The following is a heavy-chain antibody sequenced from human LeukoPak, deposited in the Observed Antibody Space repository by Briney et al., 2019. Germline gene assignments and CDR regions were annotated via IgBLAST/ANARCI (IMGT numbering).Heavy chain of an antibody. D-gene: IGHD5-18*01. CDR3: ARQADTAMDPSFDY. CDR1: GGSTSSYY. V-gene: IGHV4-59*08. J-gene: IGHJ4*02. Sequence: SETLSLTCTVSGGSTSSYYWSWVRQPPGKGLEWIGYIYYSGSTNYNPSLKSRVTISVDTSKNQFSLKLSSVTAADTAVYYCARQADTAMDPSFDYWGQGTLVTVSS. CDR2: IYYSGST.